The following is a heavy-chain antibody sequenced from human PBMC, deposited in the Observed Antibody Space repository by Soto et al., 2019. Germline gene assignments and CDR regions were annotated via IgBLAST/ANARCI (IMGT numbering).Heavy chain of an antibody. CDR1: GFTLSSYS. J-gene: IGHJ4*02. CDR2: ISRTSSAI. V-gene: IGHV3-48*02. Sequence: AGGSLRLSCAASGFTLSSYSMNWVRQAPGKGLDWVAYISRTSSAIYYADSVKGRFTISRDNANNSLFLQMNSLRDEDTAVYYCARDGGYSGYDIDYWGLGTLVTVSS. D-gene: IGHD5-12*01. CDR3: ARDGGYSGYDIDY.